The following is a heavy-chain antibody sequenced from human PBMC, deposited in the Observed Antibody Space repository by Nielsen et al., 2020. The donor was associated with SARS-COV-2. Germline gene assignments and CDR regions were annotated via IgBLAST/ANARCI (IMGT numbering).Heavy chain of an antibody. CDR2: INPNSGGT. D-gene: IGHD1-7*01. J-gene: IGHJ5*02. V-gene: IGHV1-2*04. Sequence: ASVKVSCKASGYTFTGYYMHWVRQAPGQGLEWMGRINPNSGGTNYAQKFQGWVTMTRDTSISTAYMELSRLRSDDTAVYYCARDYGAELTGFDPWGQGTLVTVSS. CDR1: GYTFTGYY. CDR3: ARDYGAELTGFDP.